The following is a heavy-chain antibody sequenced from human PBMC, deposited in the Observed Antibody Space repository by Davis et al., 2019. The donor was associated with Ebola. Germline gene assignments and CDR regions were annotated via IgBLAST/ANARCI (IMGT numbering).Heavy chain of an antibody. Sequence: PSETLSLTCTVSGGSISSYYWSWIRQPPGKGLEWIGYIYYSGSTNYNPSLKSRVTISVDTSKNQFSLKLSSVTAADTAVYYCARAGEYSGYDYNWFDPWGQGTLVTVSS. CDR2: IYYSGST. CDR3: ARAGEYSGYDYNWFDP. J-gene: IGHJ5*02. CDR1: GGSISSYY. V-gene: IGHV4-59*01. D-gene: IGHD5-12*01.